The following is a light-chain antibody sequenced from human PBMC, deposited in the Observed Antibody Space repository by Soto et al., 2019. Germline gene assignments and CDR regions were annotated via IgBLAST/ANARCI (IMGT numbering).Light chain of an antibody. CDR1: QSVSSY. J-gene: IGKJ1*01. CDR2: DAS. V-gene: IGKV3-11*01. CDR3: QQRSNWPWM. Sequence: ESVLTQSPATLSLSPGERATLSCRASQSVSSYLAWYQQKPGQAPRLLIYDASNRATGIPPRFSGSGSGTDFTLTISSLEPEDFAVYYCQQRSNWPWMFGQGTKV.